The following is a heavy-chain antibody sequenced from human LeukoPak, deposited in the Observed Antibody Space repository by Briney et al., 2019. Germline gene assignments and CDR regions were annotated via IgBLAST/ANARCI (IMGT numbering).Heavy chain of an antibody. V-gene: IGHV4-59*12. Sequence: PSETLSLTCTVSGGSISSYYWSWIRQPPGKGLEWIGYIYYSGSTNYNPSLKSRVTISVDTSKNQFSLRLSSVTAADTAVYYCARDAPRGSGYYAFAIWGQGTMVTVSS. CDR2: IYYSGST. D-gene: IGHD3-22*01. CDR1: GGSISSYY. J-gene: IGHJ3*02. CDR3: ARDAPRGSGYYAFAI.